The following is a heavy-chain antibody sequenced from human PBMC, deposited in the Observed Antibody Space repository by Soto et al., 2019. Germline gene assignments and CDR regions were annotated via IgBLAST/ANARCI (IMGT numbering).Heavy chain of an antibody. CDR2: INSDGSTK. J-gene: IGHJ4*02. V-gene: IGHV3-74*01. CDR3: ARDTYNYGSGNYFY. CDR1: GFTFNTFW. Sequence: EVQLVESGGGLVQPGGSVRLSCAASGFTFNTFWMHWVRQAPGKGLVWVSRINSDGSTKAYADSVKGRFTISRDNAKNPLFLQMHSLSVEDMAVFYCARDTYNYGSGNYFYWGQGNLLTVSS. D-gene: IGHD3-10*01.